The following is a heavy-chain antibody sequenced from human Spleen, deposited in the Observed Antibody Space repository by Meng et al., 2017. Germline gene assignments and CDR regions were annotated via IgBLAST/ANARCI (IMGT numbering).Heavy chain of an antibody. J-gene: IGHJ4*02. CDR2: ISNSGSTI. D-gene: IGHD6-13*01. CDR1: GFTFSSSE. Sequence: GESLKISCAASGFTFSSSEMNWVRQAPGKGLEWVSYISNSGSTIYYADSVKGRFTISRDNAKNSLYLQMNSLRAEDTAVYYCASDRGTRGIAAAVYRGIDYWGQGTLVTVSS. V-gene: IGHV3-48*03. CDR3: ASDRGTRGIAAAVYRGIDY.